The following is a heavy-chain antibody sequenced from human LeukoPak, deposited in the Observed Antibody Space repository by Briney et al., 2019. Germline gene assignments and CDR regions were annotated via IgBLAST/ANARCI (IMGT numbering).Heavy chain of an antibody. CDR3: AKPHYYDSSGYQH. CDR1: GFTFSSYA. Sequence: QSGGSLRLSCAASGFTFSSYAMSWVRQAPGKGLEWVSAISGSGGSTYYADSVKGRFTISRDNSKNTLYLQMNSLRAEDTAVYYCAKPHYYDSSGYQHWGQGTLATVSS. V-gene: IGHV3-23*01. D-gene: IGHD3-22*01. J-gene: IGHJ4*02. CDR2: ISGSGGST.